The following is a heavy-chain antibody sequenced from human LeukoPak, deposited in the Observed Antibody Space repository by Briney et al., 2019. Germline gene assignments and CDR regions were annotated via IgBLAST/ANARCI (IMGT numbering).Heavy chain of an antibody. V-gene: IGHV3-23*01. CDR3: ARASYGAYYYDSSGYYEDY. J-gene: IGHJ4*02. CDR1: GFTFTRYG. CDR2: ISGPDGAT. Sequence: QPGGSLRLSCAASGFTFTRYGMTWVRQAPGKGLDWVSAISGPDGATYYADSVKGRFTISRDNSKNTLYLQMNSLRAEDTAVYYCARASYGAYYYDSSGYYEDYWGQGTLVTVSS. D-gene: IGHD3-22*01.